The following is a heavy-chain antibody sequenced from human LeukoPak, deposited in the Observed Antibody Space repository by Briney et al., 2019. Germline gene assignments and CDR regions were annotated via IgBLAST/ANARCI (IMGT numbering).Heavy chain of an antibody. CDR3: AKARSYSYGVGYFDY. Sequence: GGSLRLSCAAPGFTFSSYAMSWVRQAPGKGLEWVSAISGSGGSTYYADSVKGRFTISRDNSKNTLYLQMNSLRAEDTAVYYCAKARSYSYGVGYFDYWGQGTLVTVSS. CDR2: ISGSGGST. D-gene: IGHD5-18*01. CDR1: GFTFSSYA. J-gene: IGHJ4*02. V-gene: IGHV3-23*01.